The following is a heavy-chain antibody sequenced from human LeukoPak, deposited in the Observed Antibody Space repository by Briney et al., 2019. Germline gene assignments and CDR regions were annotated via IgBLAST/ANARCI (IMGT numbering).Heavy chain of an antibody. V-gene: IGHV4-30-2*01. Sequence: SETLSLTCTVSGGSISSGGYYWSWIRQPPGKGLEWIGYIYHSGSTYYNPSLKSRVTISVDRSKNQFSLKLSSVTAADTAVYYCARVDVDTNYYYYMDVWGKGTTVTVSS. D-gene: IGHD5-18*01. CDR1: GGSISSGGYY. CDR3: ARVDVDTNYYYYMDV. J-gene: IGHJ6*03. CDR2: IYHSGST.